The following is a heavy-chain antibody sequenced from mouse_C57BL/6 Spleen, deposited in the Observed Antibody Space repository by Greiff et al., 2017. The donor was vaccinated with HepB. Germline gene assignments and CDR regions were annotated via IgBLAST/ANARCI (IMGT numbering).Heavy chain of an antibody. Sequence: DVHLVESGGGLVKPGGSLKLSCAASGFTFSDYGMHWVRQAPEKGLEWVAYISSGSSTIYYADTVKGRFTISRDNAKNTLFLQMTSLRSEDTAMYDCARQEDYYYFDYWGQGTTLTVSS. CDR1: GFTFSDYG. V-gene: IGHV5-17*01. J-gene: IGHJ2*01. CDR2: ISSGSSTI. CDR3: ARQEDYYYFDY. D-gene: IGHD1-1*01.